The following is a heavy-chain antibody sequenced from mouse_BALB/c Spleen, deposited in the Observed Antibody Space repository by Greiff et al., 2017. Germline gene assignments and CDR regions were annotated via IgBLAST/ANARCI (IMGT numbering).Heavy chain of an antibody. CDR1: GFSLTSYG. CDR3: ARNYRYGWYFDV. V-gene: IGHV2-4-1*01. J-gene: IGHJ1*01. Sequence: QVQLKESGPGLVQPSQSLSITCTVSGFSLTSYGVHWVRQSPGKGLEWLGVIWSGGSTDYNAAFIYRLSISKDNSKSEVFFKMNSLQADDAAIYCGARNYRYGWYFDVWGAGTTVTVSS. D-gene: IGHD2-14*01. CDR2: IWSGGST.